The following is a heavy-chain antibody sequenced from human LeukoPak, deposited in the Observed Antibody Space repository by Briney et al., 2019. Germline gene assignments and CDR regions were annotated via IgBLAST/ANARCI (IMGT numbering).Heavy chain of an antibody. V-gene: IGHV3-30-3*01. CDR2: ISYDGNNK. Sequence: GGSLRLSCAASGFTFSNYAIHWVRQAPGKGLEWVAVISYDGNNKYYADSVKGRFTISRDNSKNTLYLQMNSLRAEDTAIYYCVRDRGTYRPIDYWGQGTLVTVSS. D-gene: IGHD1-26*01. CDR3: VRDRGTYRPIDY. CDR1: GFTFSNYA. J-gene: IGHJ4*02.